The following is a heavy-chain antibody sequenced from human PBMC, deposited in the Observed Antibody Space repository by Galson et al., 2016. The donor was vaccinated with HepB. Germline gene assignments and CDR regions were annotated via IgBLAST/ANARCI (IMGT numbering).Heavy chain of an antibody. V-gene: IGHV3-7*01. CDR1: GFTFTSHW. CDR2: IKEDGSVK. Sequence: SLRLSCAASGFTFTSHWLSWIRQAPGKGLERVANIKEDGSVKNYVDSVRGRFTISRDNARNSLYLQMNSLRAEDTAVYYCARDMYPTSRDYCGQGTLVTVSS. CDR3: ARDMYPTSRDY. J-gene: IGHJ4*02. D-gene: IGHD2-8*01.